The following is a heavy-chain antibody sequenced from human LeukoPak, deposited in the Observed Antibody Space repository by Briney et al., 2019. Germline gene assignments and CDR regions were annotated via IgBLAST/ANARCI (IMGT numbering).Heavy chain of an antibody. CDR2: IVTAGDT. V-gene: IGHV3-13*01. D-gene: IGHD2-15*01. CDR3: ARGNQYCSGGSCYLGDAFDI. J-gene: IGHJ3*02. CDR1: GFTFSSYD. Sequence: GGSLRLSCAASGFTFSSYDMHWVRQAPPKGLQWGSAIVTAGDTYYPSSAHGRFTISRENAKNSLYLQMNSLRAGDTAVYYCARGNQYCSGGSCYLGDAFDIWGQGTIVTVSS.